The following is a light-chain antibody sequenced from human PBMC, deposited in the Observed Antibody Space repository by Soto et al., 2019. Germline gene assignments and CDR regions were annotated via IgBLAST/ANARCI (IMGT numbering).Light chain of an antibody. Sequence: QSALTQPASVSGSPGQSITISCTGTSSDVGSYNLVSWYQQHPGKAPKLMIYEGSKRPSGVSNRFSGSKSGNTASLTISGLQAEVEADYYCCSYAGSSTYVFGTGTKVTV. CDR1: SSDVGSYNL. J-gene: IGLJ1*01. CDR3: CSYAGSSTYV. V-gene: IGLV2-23*01. CDR2: EGS.